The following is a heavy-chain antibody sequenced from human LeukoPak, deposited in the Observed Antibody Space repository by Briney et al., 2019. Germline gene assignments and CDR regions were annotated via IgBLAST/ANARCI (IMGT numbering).Heavy chain of an antibody. CDR2: IYTSGST. V-gene: IGHV4-4*07. CDR1: GGSISSYY. J-gene: IGHJ6*02. CDR3: ARCNYVSYYYGMDV. Sequence: SETLSLTCTVSGGSISSYYWSWIRQPAGKGLEWIGRIYTSGSTNYNPSLKSRVTMSVDTSKNQFPLKLSSVTAADTAVYYCARCNYVSYYYGMDVWGQGTTVTVSS. D-gene: IGHD4-4*01.